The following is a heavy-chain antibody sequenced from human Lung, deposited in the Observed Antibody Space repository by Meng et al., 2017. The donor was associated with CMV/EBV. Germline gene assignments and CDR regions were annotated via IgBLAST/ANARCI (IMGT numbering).Heavy chain of an antibody. J-gene: IGHJ6*02. CDR2: IGSSSSYI. CDR1: GFTFSSYS. V-gene: IGHV3-21*01. CDR3: ARGESEWELLSYYDYYGMDV. Sequence: GESLKISCAASGFTFSSYSMNWVRQAPGKGLEWVSSIGSSSSYIYYADSVKGRFTISRDNAKNSLYLQMNSLRAEDTAVYYCARGESEWELLSYYDYYGMDVXGQGXTVTVSS. D-gene: IGHD1-26*01.